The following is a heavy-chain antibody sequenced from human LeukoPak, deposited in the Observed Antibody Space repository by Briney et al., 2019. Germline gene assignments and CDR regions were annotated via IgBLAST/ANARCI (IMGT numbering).Heavy chain of an antibody. CDR1: GFTFSSYA. V-gene: IGHV3-23*01. CDR3: AKDTYYGSGNGGHWFDP. CDR2: ISGRGGST. D-gene: IGHD3-10*01. J-gene: IGHJ5*02. Sequence: GGSLRLSWAASGFTFSSYAVSLVRQAPGKGLEWVSAISGRGGSTYHADSVKGRFTISRDNSKNTLYLQMNSLRAEDTAVYYCAKDTYYGSGNGGHWFDPWGQGPLVTVSS.